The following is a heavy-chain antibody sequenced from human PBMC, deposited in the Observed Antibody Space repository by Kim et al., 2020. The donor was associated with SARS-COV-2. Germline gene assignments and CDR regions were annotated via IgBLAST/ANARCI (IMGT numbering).Heavy chain of an antibody. CDR3: ARDLAYYDSSGYYKMFFPESRGMDV. CDR2: IYYSGST. J-gene: IGHJ6*02. CDR1: GGSISSYY. D-gene: IGHD3-22*01. V-gene: IGHV4-59*01. Sequence: SETLSLTCTVSGGSISSYYWSWIRQPPGKGLEWIGYIYYSGSTNYNPSLKSRVTISVDTSKNQFSLKLSSVTAADTAVYYCARDLAYYDSSGYYKMFFPESRGMDVCGQGTTVTVSS.